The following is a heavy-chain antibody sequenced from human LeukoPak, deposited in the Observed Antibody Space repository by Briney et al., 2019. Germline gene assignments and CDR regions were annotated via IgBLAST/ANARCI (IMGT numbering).Heavy chain of an antibody. CDR3: AKRFKSFGIWSGASYGMDV. V-gene: IGHV3-23*01. J-gene: IGHJ6*02. CDR2: ISGSGGST. Sequence: GRSLRLSCAASGFTFSSYAMSWVRQAPGKGLEWVSAISGSGGSTYYADSVKGGFTISRDNSKNTLYLQMNSLRAEDTAVYYCAKRFKSFGIWSGASYGMDVWGQGTTVTVSS. D-gene: IGHD2-15*01. CDR1: GFTFSSYA.